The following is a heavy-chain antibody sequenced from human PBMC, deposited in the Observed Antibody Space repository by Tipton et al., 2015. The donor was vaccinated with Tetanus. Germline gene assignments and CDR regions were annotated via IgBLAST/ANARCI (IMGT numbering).Heavy chain of an antibody. Sequence: SLRLSCAASDFVVSDNYMHWVRQAPGKGLEWLAVIYSSGRVSYADSVRGRFTISRDNSKNTLYLQMNSLRAEDTALYYCAREADCSGGSCFSGDFGTWGQGTQVTVSS. CDR1: DFVVSDNY. J-gene: IGHJ4*02. CDR2: IYSSGRV. V-gene: IGHV3-53*01. D-gene: IGHD2-15*01. CDR3: AREADCSGGSCFSGDFGT.